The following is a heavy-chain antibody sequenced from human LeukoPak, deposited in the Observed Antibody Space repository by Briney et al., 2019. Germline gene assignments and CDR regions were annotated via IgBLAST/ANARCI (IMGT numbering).Heavy chain of an antibody. CDR1: RVAVISNY. Sequence: GGSLRLSCVASRVAVISNYMNWVRQAPRKGLEWVSVIYSDDTTSYADSVKGRFTTSRDPSENTVYLQMSSLRAEDTAVYYCTRALSLYGFDVWGQGTVVIVSS. J-gene: IGHJ3*01. CDR2: IYSDDTT. D-gene: IGHD2/OR15-2a*01. CDR3: TRALSLYGFDV. V-gene: IGHV3-66*01.